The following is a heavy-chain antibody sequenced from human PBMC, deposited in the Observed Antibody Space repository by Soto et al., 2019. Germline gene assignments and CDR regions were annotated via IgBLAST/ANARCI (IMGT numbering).Heavy chain of an antibody. V-gene: IGHV4-34*01. CDR1: GWSFSGYY. D-gene: IGHD6-19*01. CDR3: ARGLLPAVAGSVGY. J-gene: IGHJ4*02. CDR2: INHSGST. Sequence: SETLSLTCAFYGWSFSGYYWSWIRQPPGKGLEWIGEINHSGSTNYNPSLKSRVTISVDTSKNQFSLKLSSVTAADTAVYYCARGLLPAVAGSVGYWGQGTLVTVSS.